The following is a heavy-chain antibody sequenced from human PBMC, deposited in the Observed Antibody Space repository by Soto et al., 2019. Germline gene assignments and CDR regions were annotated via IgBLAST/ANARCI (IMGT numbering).Heavy chain of an antibody. Sequence: APVAVPSKASGGTFSIYSRSCVRPATGQGLEWMGGIIPIFGTANYAQKFQGRVTITADESTSTAYMELSSLRSEDTAVYYFASGCSGGSCWYYFDYWVQGSLVTVSS. CDR1: GGTFSIYS. D-gene: IGHD2-15*01. CDR2: IIPIFGTA. V-gene: IGHV1-69*13. CDR3: ASGCSGGSCWYYFDY. J-gene: IGHJ4*02.